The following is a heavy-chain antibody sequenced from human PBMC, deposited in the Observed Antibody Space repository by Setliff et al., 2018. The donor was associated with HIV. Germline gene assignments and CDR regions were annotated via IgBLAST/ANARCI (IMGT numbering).Heavy chain of an antibody. CDR2: IYYTGST. V-gene: IGHV4-31*03. Sequence: TLSLTCTVSNASISSGGFYWSWVRQHPGKGLEWIGYIYYTGSTYYNPSLKSRVSMSVNASSNQFFLKLRSVTAADTAVYYCARETNYYGFNGAFDIWGQGTMVTVSS. J-gene: IGHJ3*02. CDR3: ARETNYYGFNGAFDI. D-gene: IGHD3-10*01. CDR1: NASISSGGFY.